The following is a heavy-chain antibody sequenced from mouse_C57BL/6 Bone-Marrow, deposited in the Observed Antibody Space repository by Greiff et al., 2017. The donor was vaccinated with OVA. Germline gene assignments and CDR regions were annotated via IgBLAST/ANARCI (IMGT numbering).Heavy chain of an antibody. Sequence: DVMLVESGGGLVQSGRSLRLSCATSGFTFSDFYMEWVRQAPGEGLEWIAASRNKANDYTTEYSASVKGRFIVSRDTSQSILYLQMNALRAEDTAIYYCARDAGIGYERYFDVWGTGTTVTVSS. CDR2: SRNKANDYTT. V-gene: IGHV7-1*01. CDR1: GFTFSDFY. D-gene: IGHD2-2*01. J-gene: IGHJ1*03. CDR3: ARDAGIGYERYFDV.